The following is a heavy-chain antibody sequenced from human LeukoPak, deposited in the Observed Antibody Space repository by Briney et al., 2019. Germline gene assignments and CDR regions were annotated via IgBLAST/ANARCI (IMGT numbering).Heavy chain of an antibody. CDR2: INLNSGGT. J-gene: IGHJ5*02. CDR1: GYTFTGYY. CDR3: ARSGPFYSDYVWGSRNWFDP. Sequence: ASVKVSCKASGYTFTGYYMHWVRQAPGQGLEWMGWINLNSGGTNYAQKFQGRVTMTRDTSISTAYMELSRLRSDDTAVYYCARSGPFYSDYVWGSRNWFDPWGQGTLVTVSS. V-gene: IGHV1-2*02. D-gene: IGHD3-16*01.